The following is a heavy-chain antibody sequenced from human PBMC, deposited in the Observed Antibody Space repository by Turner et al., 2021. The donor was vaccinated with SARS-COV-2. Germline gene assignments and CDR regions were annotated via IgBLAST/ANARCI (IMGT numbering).Heavy chain of an antibody. J-gene: IGHJ4*02. V-gene: IGHV1-24*01. CDR3: ARSAPDPMCSGGSCSSGGFDY. D-gene: IGHD2-15*01. CDR1: GYTRTELS. Sequence: QVQLVHSGAEVKQPAASVKLSCKLSGYTRTELSMYWVRQAPGKGLEWMGGVDPEDGETIYAQKFQGRVTMTEDTSTDTAYMALSNLRSEDTTVYYCARSAPDPMCSGGSCSSGGFDYWGQGTLVTVSS. CDR2: VDPEDGET.